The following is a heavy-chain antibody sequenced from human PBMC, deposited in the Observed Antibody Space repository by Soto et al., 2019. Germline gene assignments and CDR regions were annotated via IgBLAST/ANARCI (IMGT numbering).Heavy chain of an antibody. CDR1: GVTSGNFE. V-gene: IGHV3-48*03. CDR3: AKEGTNINNFDY. D-gene: IGHD2-8*01. CDR2: ISSSGSSI. Sequence: GGALRLSCAASGVTSGNFETDMVRQAPGKGMEWFSYISSSGSSIYYADAVKGRFTGSRENAKKLLCLQMNSLRAEHTACYYCAKEGTNINNFDYRGQGALVT. J-gene: IGHJ4*02.